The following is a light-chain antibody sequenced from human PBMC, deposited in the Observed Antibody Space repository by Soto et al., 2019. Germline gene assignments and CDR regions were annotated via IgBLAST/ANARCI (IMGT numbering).Light chain of an antibody. J-gene: IGKJ1*01. V-gene: IGKV1-8*01. CDR3: QQYYSFPPWT. Sequence: AIRMTQTTSSLSASPGDTVTITWRASQDIGSVLAWYQQKPGKAPKLLIYAASTLQNGVPSRFSGSGSGTDFTLTISCLQSEDYASYYCQQYYSFPPWTFGQGTKVDI. CDR2: AAS. CDR1: QDIGSV.